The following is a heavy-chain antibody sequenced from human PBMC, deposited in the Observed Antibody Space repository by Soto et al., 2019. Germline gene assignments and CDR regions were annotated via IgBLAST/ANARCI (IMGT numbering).Heavy chain of an antibody. CDR1: GGSFSSGGYS. V-gene: IGHV4-30-2*01. J-gene: IGHJ5*02. CDR3: ARVPYP. CDR2: IYHSVST. Sequence: SETLSLTCTGSGGSFSSGGYSWSWIRQPPGKGLEWIGYIYHSVSTYYNPSLKGRVTISVDRSKNQFSLKLSTVTAADTAVYYCARVPYPWGQGTLVTVSS.